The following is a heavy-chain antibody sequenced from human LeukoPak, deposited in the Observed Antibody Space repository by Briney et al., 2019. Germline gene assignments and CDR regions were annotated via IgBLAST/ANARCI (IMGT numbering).Heavy chain of an antibody. CDR2: INPNSGGA. J-gene: IGHJ6*03. V-gene: IGHV1-2*02. Sequence: ASVKVSCKASGYTFTGYYMHWVRQAPGQGLEWMGWINPNSGGANYAQKFQGRVTMTRDTSISTAYMELSRLRSDDTAVYYCAREMEVDYYYYYMDVWGKGTTVTVSS. D-gene: IGHD2-15*01. CDR3: AREMEVDYYYYYMDV. CDR1: GYTFTGYY.